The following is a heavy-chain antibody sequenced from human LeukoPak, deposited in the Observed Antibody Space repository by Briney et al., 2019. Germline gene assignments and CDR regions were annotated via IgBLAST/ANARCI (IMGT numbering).Heavy chain of an antibody. CDR1: GFTFSSYA. CDR3: AKDSEYYDFWSGLIDY. V-gene: IGHV3-30*18. CDR2: IPYDGSNK. Sequence: GGSLRLSCAVSGFTFSSYAMSWVRQAPGKGLEWVAVIPYDGSNKYYADSVKGRFTISRDNSKNTLYLQMNSLRAEDTAVYYCAKDSEYYDFWSGLIDYWGQGTLVTVSS. D-gene: IGHD3-3*01. J-gene: IGHJ4*02.